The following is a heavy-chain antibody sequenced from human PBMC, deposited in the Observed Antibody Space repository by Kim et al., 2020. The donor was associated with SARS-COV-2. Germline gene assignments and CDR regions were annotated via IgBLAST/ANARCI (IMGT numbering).Heavy chain of an antibody. CDR3: ARVHIVATRPIGDIAVAGAFDY. V-gene: IGHV1-3*01. D-gene: IGHD6-19*01. J-gene: IGHJ4*02. Sequence: ASVKVSCKASGYTFTSYAMHWVRQAPGQRLEWMGWINAGNGNTKYSQKFQGRVTITRDTSASTAYMELSSLRSEDTAVYYCARVHIVATRPIGDIAVAGAFDYWGQGTLVTVSS. CDR1: GYTFTSYA. CDR2: INAGNGNT.